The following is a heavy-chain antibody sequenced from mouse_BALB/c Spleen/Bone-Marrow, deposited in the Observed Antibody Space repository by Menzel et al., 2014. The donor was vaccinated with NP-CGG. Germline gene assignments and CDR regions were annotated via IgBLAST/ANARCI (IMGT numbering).Heavy chain of an antibody. CDR2: INPDSRTI. CDR1: GFDFSRYW. J-gene: IGHJ2*01. Sequence: LQQSGGGLVQPGGSLKLSCAASGFDFSRYWMSWVRQAPGKGLEWIGEINPDSRTINYSPSLKDKFIISRDNAKNTLYLRLNKVRSEDTALYYCARPDYYGYLNYWGQGTTLTVSS. CDR3: ARPDYYGYLNY. D-gene: IGHD1-1*01. V-gene: IGHV4-1*02.